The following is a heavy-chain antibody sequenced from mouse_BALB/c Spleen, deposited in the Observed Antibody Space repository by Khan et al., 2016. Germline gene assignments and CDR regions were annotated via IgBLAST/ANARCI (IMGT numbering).Heavy chain of an antibody. CDR2: IRLKSNNYAT. V-gene: IGHV6-6*02. CDR1: GFTFSNYW. CDR3: TRPHYDGSSYYLDY. Sequence: EVKLEESGGGLVQPGGSMKLSCVASGFTFSNYWMNWVRQSPEKGLEWVAEIRLKSNNYATHYAESVKGRFTISRDDSISSVDLQMTNLGVEDTSIYYCTRPHYDGSSYYLDYWGQGTTLTVSS. J-gene: IGHJ2*01. D-gene: IGHD1-1*01.